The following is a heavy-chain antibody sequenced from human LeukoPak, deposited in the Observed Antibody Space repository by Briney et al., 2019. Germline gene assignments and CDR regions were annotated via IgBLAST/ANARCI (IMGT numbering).Heavy chain of an antibody. Sequence: SETLSLTCAVYSGSFSGYYWSWIRQPPGKGLEWIGEINHSGSTNYNPSLKSRVTISVDTSKNQFSLKLSSVTAADTAVYYCASDPSGRLVWWFDPWGQGTLVTVSS. J-gene: IGHJ5*02. CDR1: SGSFSGYY. D-gene: IGHD6-19*01. V-gene: IGHV4-34*01. CDR2: INHSGST. CDR3: ASDPSGRLVWWFDP.